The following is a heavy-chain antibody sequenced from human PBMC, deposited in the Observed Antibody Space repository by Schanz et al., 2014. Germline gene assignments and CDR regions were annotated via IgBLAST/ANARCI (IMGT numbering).Heavy chain of an antibody. D-gene: IGHD6-13*01. V-gene: IGHV1-46*03. CDR1: GGTFSSYT. CDR3: ARDGVDAAAGGNY. J-gene: IGHJ4*02. Sequence: QLQLVQSGAEVKKPGSSVKVSCKLSGGTFSSYTISWVRQARGQGLEWMGIINLYGGSTNYAQKFQGRVTVTRDTSTSTVYMELNSLRSEDTAVYYCARDGVDAAAGGNYWGQGTLVTVSS. CDR2: INLYGGST.